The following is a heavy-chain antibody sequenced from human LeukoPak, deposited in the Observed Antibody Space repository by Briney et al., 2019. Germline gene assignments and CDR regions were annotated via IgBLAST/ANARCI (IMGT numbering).Heavy chain of an antibody. J-gene: IGHJ4*02. CDR3: ARDPRGYSYGYGFDY. CDR1: GFTFNSYA. Sequence: PGGSLRLSCSASGFTFNSYAMHWVRQAPGKGLEYVSAISSSGGSTYYADSVKGRFTISRDNAKNSLYLQMNSLRAEDTAVYYCARDPRGYSYGYGFDYWGQGTLVTVSS. CDR2: ISSSGGST. V-gene: IGHV3-64*04. D-gene: IGHD5-18*01.